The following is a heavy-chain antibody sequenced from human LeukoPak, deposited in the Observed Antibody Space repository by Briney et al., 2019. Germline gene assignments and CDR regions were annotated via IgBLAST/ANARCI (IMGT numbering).Heavy chain of an antibody. V-gene: IGHV1-18*04. Sequence: ASVKVSCKATGYTFTNYGFNWVRQAPGQGLEWMGWISAYNDNTNYAQNLQGRVTLTTDTPTSTAYMELRSLRSDDTAVYYCARAGGYQKLLSWFDSWGQGTLVTVSS. J-gene: IGHJ5*01. CDR3: ARAGGYQKLLSWFDS. CDR1: GYTFTNYG. D-gene: IGHD2-2*01. CDR2: ISAYNDNT.